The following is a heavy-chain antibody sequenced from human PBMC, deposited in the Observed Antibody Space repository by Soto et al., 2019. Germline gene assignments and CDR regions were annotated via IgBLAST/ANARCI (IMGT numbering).Heavy chain of an antibody. CDR3: ARDRTTVNWYFDL. J-gene: IGHJ2*01. V-gene: IGHV4-59*01. CDR1: GDSITTNY. CDR2: IYYSENT. D-gene: IGHD3-16*02. Sequence: QVQLQESGPALVKTSETLSLTCTVSGDSITTNYWSWLRQPPGKGLEWIGYIYYSENTNYSPSLTRRAPTSMETSKNQLSLKLTSVTAADTAVYYCARDRTTVNWYFDLWGRGTLVTVSS.